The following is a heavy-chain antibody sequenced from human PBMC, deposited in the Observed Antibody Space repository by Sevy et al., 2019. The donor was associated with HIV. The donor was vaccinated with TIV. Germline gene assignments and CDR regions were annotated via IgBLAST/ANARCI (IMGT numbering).Heavy chain of an antibody. CDR3: AKVGRSISGEH. J-gene: IGHJ1*01. CDR1: GFTFSSYW. D-gene: IGHD2-2*01. Sequence: GGSLRLSCSASGFTFSSYWMSWVRQTPGKGLEWVANINQDGSEKQYVDSMKGRFTISRVNGKNSLYLQMNSLRVEDTALYYCAKVGRSISGEHWGQGTLVTVSS. V-gene: IGHV3-7*03. CDR2: INQDGSEK.